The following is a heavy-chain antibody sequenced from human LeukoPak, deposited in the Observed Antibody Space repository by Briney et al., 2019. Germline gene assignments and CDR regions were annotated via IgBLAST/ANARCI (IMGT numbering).Heavy chain of an antibody. V-gene: IGHV3-48*02. Sequence: SGGSLRLSCAASGFTFSSYGMNWVRQAPGQGLEWVSYISSTSGTIYYADSVKGRFTISRDNAKTSLYLQMDSLRDEDTAVYYCARDLWGTSGYRFDYWGQGTLATVSS. CDR2: ISSTSGTI. D-gene: IGHD3-22*01. J-gene: IGHJ4*02. CDR1: GFTFSSYG. CDR3: ARDLWGTSGYRFDY.